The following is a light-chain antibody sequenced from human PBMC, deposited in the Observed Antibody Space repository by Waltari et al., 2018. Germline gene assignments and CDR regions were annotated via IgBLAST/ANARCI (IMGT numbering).Light chain of an antibody. J-gene: IGKJ3*01. CDR1: PSVLYRSNNKNY. CDR3: QQYYSTPPYT. CDR2: WAS. V-gene: IGKV4-1*01. Sequence: DIVMTQSPDSLAVSLGERVTINCKSSPSVLYRSNNKNYLAWYQQKPGPPPKLLIYWASTRESGVPDRFSGSGSGTDFTLTISSLQAEDVAVYYCQQYYSTPPYTFGPGTKVDIK.